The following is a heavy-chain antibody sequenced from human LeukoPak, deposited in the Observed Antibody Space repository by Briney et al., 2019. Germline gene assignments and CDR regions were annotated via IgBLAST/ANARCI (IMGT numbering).Heavy chain of an antibody. D-gene: IGHD6-13*01. CDR2: ISASGGST. CDR1: GFTFSNYA. CDR3: AKDTAKKTYSSSWYDDY. V-gene: IGHV3-23*01. J-gene: IGHJ4*02. Sequence: AGGSLRLSCAASGFTFSNYAMSWVRQAPGKGLEWVSAISASGGSTYYADSVKGRFTISRDNSKNTLYLQMNSLRAEDTAVYYCAKDTAKKTYSSSWYDDYWGQGTLVTVSS.